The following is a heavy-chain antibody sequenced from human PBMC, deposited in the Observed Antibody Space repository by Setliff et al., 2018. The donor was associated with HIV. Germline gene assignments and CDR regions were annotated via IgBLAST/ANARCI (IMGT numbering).Heavy chain of an antibody. D-gene: IGHD1-26*01. J-gene: IGHJ4*02. CDR2: INWNGGST. V-gene: IGHV3-20*04. CDR1: GFTFDDHG. CDR3: ARDRGTQHYSFDY. Sequence: PGGSLRLSCAASGFTFDDHGMSWVRQTPGKGLEWVSGINWNGGSTGYAESVKGRFTISRDSSDTTVSLQMNSLRSEDTAIYYCARDRGTQHYSFDYWGQGTLVTVSS.